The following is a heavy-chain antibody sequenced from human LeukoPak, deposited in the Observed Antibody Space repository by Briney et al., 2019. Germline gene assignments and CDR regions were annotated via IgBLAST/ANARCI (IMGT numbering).Heavy chain of an antibody. V-gene: IGHV3-30-3*01. J-gene: IGHJ4*02. CDR2: ISYDGSNK. CDR1: GFTFSSYA. D-gene: IGHD6-19*01. Sequence: PGGSLRLSCAASGFTFSSYAMHWVRQAPGKGLEWVAVISYDGSNKYYADSVKGRFTISRDNSKNTLYLQMNSLRAEDTAVYYCARGRATGDASGWSYFDFWGQGTLVTVSS. CDR3: ARGRATGDASGWSYFDF.